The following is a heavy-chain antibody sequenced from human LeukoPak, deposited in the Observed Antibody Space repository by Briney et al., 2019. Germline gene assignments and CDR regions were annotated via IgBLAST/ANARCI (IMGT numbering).Heavy chain of an antibody. CDR2: INPSSGGA. J-gene: IGHJ6*03. Sequence: ASVKVSYKASGYTFTGYYIHWVRQAPGQGLGWMGWINPSSGGAKYAQNFQGRVIMTTDTSVSTAYMELSSLRSDDTAVYYCARSSPPTYYHFYYYMDVWGKGSTVTVSS. V-gene: IGHV1-2*02. CDR1: GYTFTGYY. D-gene: IGHD6-13*01. CDR3: ARSSPPTYYHFYYYMDV.